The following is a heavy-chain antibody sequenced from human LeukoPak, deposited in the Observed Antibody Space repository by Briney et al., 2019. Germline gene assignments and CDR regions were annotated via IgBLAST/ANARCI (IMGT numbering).Heavy chain of an antibody. V-gene: IGHV4-39*07. CDR2: IYYSGST. CDR3: ARDPTGIVGAKRSYY. CDR1: GGSISSSSYY. Sequence: SETLSLTCTVSGGSISSSSYYWGWIRQPPGKGLEWIGSIYYSGSTYYNPSLKSRVTISVDTSKNQFSLKLSSVTAADTAVYYCARDPTGIVGAKRSYYWGQGTLVTVSS. D-gene: IGHD1-26*01. J-gene: IGHJ4*02.